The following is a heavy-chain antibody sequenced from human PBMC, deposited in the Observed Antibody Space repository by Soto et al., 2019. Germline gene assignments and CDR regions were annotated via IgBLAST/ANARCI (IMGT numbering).Heavy chain of an antibody. CDR3: VRAGAGSYYYYGMDV. Sequence: EEHLVESGGGLVQPGGSLRLSCVASGFTFSSYYMHWVRQVPGKGLVWVSRTNGDASSTAYADSVKGRFTISRDNAKNPLYLQMRSLRVEATAMYYCVRAGAGSYYYYGMDVWGQGTTVTVSS. V-gene: IGHV3-74*03. CDR2: TNGDASST. D-gene: IGHD2-21*01. J-gene: IGHJ6*02. CDR1: GFTFSSYY.